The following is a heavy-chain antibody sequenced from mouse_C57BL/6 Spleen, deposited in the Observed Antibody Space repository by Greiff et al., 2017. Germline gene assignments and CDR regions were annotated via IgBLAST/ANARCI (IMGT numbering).Heavy chain of an antibody. Sequence: VQLQQSGPVLVKPGASVKMSCKASGYTFTDYYMNWVKQSHGKSLEWIGVIKPYNGGTSYNQKFKGKATLTVDKSSSTAYMELNSLTSEDSSVYDCSRYGSIQYYCCYWGQGTTLPGSS. D-gene: IGHD1-1*01. CDR3: SRYGSIQYYCCY. V-gene: IGHV1-19*01. CDR1: GYTFTDYY. J-gene: IGHJ2*01. CDR2: IKPYNGGT.